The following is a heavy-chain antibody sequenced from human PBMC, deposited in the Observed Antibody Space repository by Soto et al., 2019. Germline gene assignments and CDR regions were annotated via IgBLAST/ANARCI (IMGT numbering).Heavy chain of an antibody. D-gene: IGHD2-2*01. J-gene: IGHJ5*02. V-gene: IGHV4-34*01. Sequence: TSETLSLTCAVYGGSFSGYYWSWIRQPPGKGLEWIGEINHSGSTNYNPSLKSRVTISVDTSKNQFSLKLSSVTAADTAVYYCGRVLGYCSSTSCYGWFDPWGQGTMVTVSS. CDR3: GRVLGYCSSTSCYGWFDP. CDR2: INHSGST. CDR1: GGSFSGYY.